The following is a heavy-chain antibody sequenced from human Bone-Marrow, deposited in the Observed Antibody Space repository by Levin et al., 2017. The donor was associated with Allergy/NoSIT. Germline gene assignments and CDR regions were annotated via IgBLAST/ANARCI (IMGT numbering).Heavy chain of an antibody. V-gene: IGHV3-21*06. D-gene: IGHD6-19*01. CDR3: ARSQGRSGWSYYYYGMDV. CDR1: GFDCNTHD. J-gene: IGHJ6*02. Sequence: GESLKISCRGSGFDCNTHDMNWVRQAPGQGLEWVSSISGNSHYVYYADSVKGRFSISRDNAKNSMFLHMNSLRVEDTAVYYCARSQGRSGWSYYYYGMDVWGRGTTLTVSS. CDR2: ISGNSHYV.